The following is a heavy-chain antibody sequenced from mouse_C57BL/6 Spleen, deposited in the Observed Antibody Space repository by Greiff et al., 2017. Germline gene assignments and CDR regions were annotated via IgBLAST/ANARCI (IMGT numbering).Heavy chain of an antibody. Sequence: EVQRVESGGGLVQPKGSLKLSCAASGFTFNTYAMHWVRQAPGKGLEWVARIRSKSSNYATYYADSVKDRFTISRDDSQSMLYLQMNNLKTEDTAMYYCVRGDYYYGSSGYAMDYWGQGTSVTVSS. D-gene: IGHD1-1*01. CDR2: IRSKSSNYAT. V-gene: IGHV10-3*01. J-gene: IGHJ4*01. CDR3: VRGDYYYGSSGYAMDY. CDR1: GFTFNTYA.